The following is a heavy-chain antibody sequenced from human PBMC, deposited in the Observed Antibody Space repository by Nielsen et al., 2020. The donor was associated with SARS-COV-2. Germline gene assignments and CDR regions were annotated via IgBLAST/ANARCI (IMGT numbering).Heavy chain of an antibody. CDR1: GGSISSGHSY. J-gene: IGHJ3*02. Sequence: SETLSLTCTVSGGSISSGHSYWSWVRQPAGKRLEWIGRVFATGNTNYNPSLKSRITISVDTAKNQFSLKLKFVTAADTAVYYCARAPDIVLLPTAIPIWGQGTMVPVSS. CDR2: VFATGNT. CDR3: ARAPDIVLLPTAIPI. D-gene: IGHD2-2*01. V-gene: IGHV4-61*02.